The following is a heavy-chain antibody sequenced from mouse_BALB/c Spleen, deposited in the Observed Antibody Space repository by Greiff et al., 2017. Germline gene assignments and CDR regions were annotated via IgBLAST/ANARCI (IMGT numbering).Heavy chain of an antibody. Sequence: EVQLQQSGPGLVKPSQSLSLTCTVTGYSITSDYAWNWIRQFPGNKLEWLGYISYSGSTSYNPSLKSRISITRDTSKNQFFLQLNSVTTEDTATYYCARTDFTFGYFDVWGAGTTVTVSS. V-gene: IGHV3-2*02. D-gene: IGHD1-1*01. J-gene: IGHJ1*01. CDR2: ISYSGST. CDR3: ARTDFTFGYFDV. CDR1: GYSITSDYA.